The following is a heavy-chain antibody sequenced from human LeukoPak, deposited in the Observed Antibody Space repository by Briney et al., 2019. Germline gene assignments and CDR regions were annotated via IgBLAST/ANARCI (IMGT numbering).Heavy chain of an antibody. D-gene: IGHD6-19*01. Sequence: GASVKVSCKASGYTVTSYSMHWVRQAPGQGLEWMGIINPSGCSTSYAQKFQGRVIMTSDTSTSTVYMELRSLRSEDTAVYYCARDPAPFADPQRVSVAGTSTFDYWGQGTLVTVSS. J-gene: IGHJ4*02. CDR1: GYTVTSYS. V-gene: IGHV1-46*01. CDR2: INPSGCST. CDR3: ARDPAPFADPQRVSVAGTSTFDY.